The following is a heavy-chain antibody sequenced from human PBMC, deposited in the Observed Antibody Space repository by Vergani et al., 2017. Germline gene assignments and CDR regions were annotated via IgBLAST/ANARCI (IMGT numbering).Heavy chain of an antibody. CDR3: ARDRGIAATVFGAFDI. CDR2: IIPIFGTA. CDR1: GGTFSSYA. Sequence: QLQLVQSGAEVKKPGSSVKVSCKASGGTFSSYAISWVRQAPGQGLEWMGGIIPIFGTANYAQKFQGRVTITADESTSTTYMGLSSLRSEDTAVYYCARDRGIAATVFGAFDIWGQGKMVTVSS. D-gene: IGHD6-13*01. V-gene: IGHV1-69*01. J-gene: IGHJ3*02.